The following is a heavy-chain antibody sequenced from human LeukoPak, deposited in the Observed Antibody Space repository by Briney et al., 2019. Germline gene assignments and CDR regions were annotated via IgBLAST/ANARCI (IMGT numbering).Heavy chain of an antibody. J-gene: IGHJ4*02. D-gene: IGHD4-23*01. CDR3: ARDRYGGNSAFFDY. Sequence: ASLKVSCKASGYIFTEYYLHWVRQAPGQGLEWMGIINPSGGSTSYAQKFQGRVTMTRDTSTSTVYMELSSLRSEDTAVYYCARDRYGGNSAFFDYWGQGTLVTVSS. V-gene: IGHV1-46*01. CDR1: GYIFTEYY. CDR2: INPSGGST.